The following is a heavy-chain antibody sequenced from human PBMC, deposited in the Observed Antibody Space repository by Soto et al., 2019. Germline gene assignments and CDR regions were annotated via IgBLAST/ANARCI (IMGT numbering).Heavy chain of an antibody. CDR1: GFTFDDYT. J-gene: IGHJ4*02. Sequence: EVQLVESGGVVVQPGGSLRLSCAASGFTFDDYTMHWVRQAPGKGLEWVSLISWDGGSTYYADSVKGRFTISRDNSKNSLYLQMNSLRTEDTALYYCAKPIVGATFPTWGFDYWGQGTLVTVSS. D-gene: IGHD1-26*01. CDR2: ISWDGGST. V-gene: IGHV3-43*01. CDR3: AKPIVGATFPTWGFDY.